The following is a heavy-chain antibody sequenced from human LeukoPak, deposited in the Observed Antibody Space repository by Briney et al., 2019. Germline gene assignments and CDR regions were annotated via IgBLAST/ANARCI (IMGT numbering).Heavy chain of an antibody. Sequence: GGSLRLSCAASGFIFSSYGMHWVRQAPGKGLEWVAVISYDGSNKYYADSVKGRFTISRDNSKNTLYLQMNSLRAEDTAVYYCARDKSPMVRGVIVGYWGQGTLVTVSS. CDR3: ARDKSPMVRGVIVGY. J-gene: IGHJ4*02. CDR2: ISYDGSNK. V-gene: IGHV3-30*03. CDR1: GFIFSSYG. D-gene: IGHD3-10*01.